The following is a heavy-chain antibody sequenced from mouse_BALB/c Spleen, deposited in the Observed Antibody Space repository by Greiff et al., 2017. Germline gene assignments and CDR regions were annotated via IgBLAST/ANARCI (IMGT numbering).Heavy chain of an antibody. D-gene: IGHD1-1*01. Sequence: EVKLQESGGGLVQPGGSMKLSCVASGFTFSNYWMNWVRQSPEKGLEWVAEIRLKSNNYATHYAESVKGRFTISRDDSKSSVYLQMNNLRAEDTGIYYCTRYYYGSWWYFDVWGAGTTVTVSS. CDR2: IRLKSNNYAT. CDR1: GFTFSNYW. CDR3: TRYYYGSWWYFDV. V-gene: IGHV6-6*02. J-gene: IGHJ1*01.